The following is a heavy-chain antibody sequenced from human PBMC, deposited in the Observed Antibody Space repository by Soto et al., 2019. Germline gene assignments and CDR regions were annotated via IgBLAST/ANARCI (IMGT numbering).Heavy chain of an antibody. CDR1: GYTFTSYD. V-gene: IGHV1-8*01. Sequence: GASVKVSCKASGYTFTSYDINWVRQATGQGLEWMGWMNPNSGNTGYAQKFQGRVTMTTDTSTSTAYRELRSLRSYDTAGDCWAPDAPPHSFRYFAWLYTFDPWGQETLVTASS. CDR3: APDAPPHSFRYFAWLYTFDP. CDR2: MNPNSGNT. J-gene: IGHJ5*02. D-gene: IGHD3-9*01.